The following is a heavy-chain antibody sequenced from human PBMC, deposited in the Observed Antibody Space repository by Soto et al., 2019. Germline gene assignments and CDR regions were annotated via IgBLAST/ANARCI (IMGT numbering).Heavy chain of an antibody. D-gene: IGHD3-3*02. J-gene: IGHJ6*02. CDR1: GGTFSSYA. CDR2: IIPIFGTA. Sequence: QVQLVQSGAEVKKPGSSVKVSCKASGGTFSSYAISWVRQAPGQGLEWMGGIIPIFGTANYAQKFQGRVTITADEYQRTDSRALRELRSDDTDVYYCASDPPHVWSGRQLSHYYYYYGMDVWGQGTTVTVSS. V-gene: IGHV1-69*12. CDR3: ASDPPHVWSGRQLSHYYYYYGMDV.